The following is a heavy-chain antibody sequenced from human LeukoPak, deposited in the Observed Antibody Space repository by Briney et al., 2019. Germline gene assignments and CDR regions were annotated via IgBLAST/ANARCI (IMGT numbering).Heavy chain of an antibody. Sequence: ASVKVSCKASGGTFSSYAISWVRQAPGQGLEWMGGIIPIFGTANYAQKFQGRVTITADESTSTAYMELSSLRSEDTAVYYCARDAGGYDFWSGYFTYYYYGMDVWGQGTTVTVSS. J-gene: IGHJ6*02. D-gene: IGHD3-3*01. CDR1: GGTFSSYA. CDR3: ARDAGGYDFWSGYFTYYYYGMDV. CDR2: IIPIFGTA. V-gene: IGHV1-69*13.